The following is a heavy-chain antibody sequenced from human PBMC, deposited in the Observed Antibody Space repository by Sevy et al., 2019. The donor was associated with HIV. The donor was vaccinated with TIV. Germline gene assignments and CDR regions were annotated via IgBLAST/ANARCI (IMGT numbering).Heavy chain of an antibody. V-gene: IGHV4-31*03. CDR3: ARDSRAGITMVRGRFGDDAFDI. CDR1: GGSISSGGYY. D-gene: IGHD3-10*01. J-gene: IGHJ3*02. CDR2: IYYSGST. Sequence: SETLSLTCTVSGGSISSGGYYWSWIRQHPGKGLEWIGYIYYSGSTYYNPSLKSRVTISVDTSKNQFSLKLSSVTAADTAVYYCARDSRAGITMVRGRFGDDAFDIWGQGTMVTVSS.